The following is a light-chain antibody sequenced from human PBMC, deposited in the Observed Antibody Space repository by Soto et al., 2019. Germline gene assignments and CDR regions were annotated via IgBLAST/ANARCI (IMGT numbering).Light chain of an antibody. Sequence: QSALTQPASVSGSPGQSITISCTGTSSDVGGYKYVSWYQQHPGKAPKLMIFEVNSWPSGVSNRFSGSKSGNTASLTISGLRAEDEADYYCSSFSTSSTPYVFGTGTKVTVL. CDR3: SSFSTSSTPYV. CDR2: EVN. J-gene: IGLJ1*01. V-gene: IGLV2-14*01. CDR1: SSDVGGYKY.